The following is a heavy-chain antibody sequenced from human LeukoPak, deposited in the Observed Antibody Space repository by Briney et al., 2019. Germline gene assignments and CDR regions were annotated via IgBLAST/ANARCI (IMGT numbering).Heavy chain of an antibody. Sequence: ASVKVSCKASGYTFTSYDINWVRQATGQGLEWMGWMNPNSGNTGYAQKLQGRVTMTTDTSTSTAYMELRSLRSDDTAVYYCAREYYDSSGYYYVKGYSDAFDIWGQGTMVTVSS. D-gene: IGHD3-22*01. J-gene: IGHJ3*02. CDR3: AREYYDSSGYYYVKGYSDAFDI. CDR2: MNPNSGNT. V-gene: IGHV1-8*01. CDR1: GYTFTSYD.